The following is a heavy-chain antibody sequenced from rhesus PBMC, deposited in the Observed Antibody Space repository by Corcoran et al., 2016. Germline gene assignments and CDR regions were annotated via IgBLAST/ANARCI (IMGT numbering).Heavy chain of an antibody. CDR3: TGERAGTVVSAGLDY. CDR1: GFTFSSYD. CDR2: FSNTGKPM. V-gene: IGHV3S4*01. D-gene: IGHD5-24*01. Sequence: EVQLVESGGGLVQPGGSLRLSCAASGFTFSSYDMSWVRQALGKGLEWVSSFSNTGKPMTYGASMEGRFTNSRDNARNSMSLQMNNRKTEDTAVYYCTGERAGTVVSAGLDYWGQGVLVTVSS. J-gene: IGHJ4*01.